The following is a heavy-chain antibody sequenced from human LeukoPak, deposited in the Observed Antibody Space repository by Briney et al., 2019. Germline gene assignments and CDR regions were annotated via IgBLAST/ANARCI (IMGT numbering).Heavy chain of an antibody. CDR2: IYYSGST. CDR3: ARTENDYYDSSGYRY. V-gene: IGHV4-39*01. CDR1: GGSISSSSYY. D-gene: IGHD3-22*01. J-gene: IGHJ4*02. Sequence: PSETLSLTXTVSGGSISSSSYYWGWIRQPPGKGLDRIGSIYYSGSTYYNPSLKSRVTISVDTSRNQFSLKLSSVTAADTAVYYCARTENDYYDSSGYRYWGQGTMVTVSS.